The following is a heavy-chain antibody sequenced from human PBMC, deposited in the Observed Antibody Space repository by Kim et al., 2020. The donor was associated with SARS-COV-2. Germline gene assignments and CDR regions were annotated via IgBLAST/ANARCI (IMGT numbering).Heavy chain of an antibody. CDR1: GFTFSSYA. CDR3: AKVEGEGSSWYVPLDY. D-gene: IGHD6-13*01. CDR2: ISGSGGST. Sequence: GGSLRLSCAASGFTFSSYAMSWVRQAPGKGLEWVSAISGSGGSTYYADSVKGRFTISRDNSKNTLYLQMNSLRAEDTAVYYCAKVEGEGSSWYVPLDYWGQGTLVTVSS. J-gene: IGHJ4*02. V-gene: IGHV3-23*01.